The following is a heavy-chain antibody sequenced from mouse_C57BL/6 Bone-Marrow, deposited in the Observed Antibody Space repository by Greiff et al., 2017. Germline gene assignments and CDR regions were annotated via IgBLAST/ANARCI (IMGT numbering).Heavy chain of an antibody. CDR1: GFTFSSYP. V-gene: IGHV5-9*01. CDR3: ARTYYAMDY. CDR2: ISGGGGNT. J-gene: IGHJ4*01. Sequence: EVHLVESGGGLVKPGGSLKLSCAASGFTFSSYPMSWVRQTPEKRLEWVATISGGGGNTYYPDSVKGRFTISRDNAKNTLYLQMSSLRSEDTALYYCARTYYAMDYWGQGTSVTVSS.